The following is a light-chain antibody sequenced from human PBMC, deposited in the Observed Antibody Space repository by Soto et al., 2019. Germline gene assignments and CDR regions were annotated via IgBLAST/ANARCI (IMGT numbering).Light chain of an antibody. Sequence: QSVLTQPPSASGTPGQRVTISCSGSSSNIGGNTVNWYQHLPGTAPKLLIYTNNQRPSGVPDRFSGSKSGTSASLAISGLQSEDETDYYCAACDDSLNGWVFGGGTKVTVL. V-gene: IGLV1-44*01. CDR3: AACDDSLNGWV. J-gene: IGLJ3*02. CDR1: SSNIGGNT. CDR2: TNN.